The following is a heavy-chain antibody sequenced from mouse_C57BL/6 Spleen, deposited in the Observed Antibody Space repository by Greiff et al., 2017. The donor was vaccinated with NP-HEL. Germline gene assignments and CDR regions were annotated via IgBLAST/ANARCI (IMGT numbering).Heavy chain of an antibody. D-gene: IGHD2-4*01. V-gene: IGHV5-4*03. CDR3: ARAGDDYERYYFDY. J-gene: IGHJ2*01. CDR1: GFTFSSYA. CDR2: ISDGGSYT. Sequence: EVKLEESGGGLVKPGGSLKLSCAASGFTFSSYAMSWVRQTPEKRLEWVATISDGGSYTYYPDNVKGRFTISRDNAKNNLYLQMSHLKSEDTAMYYCARAGDDYERYYFDYWGQGTTLTVSS.